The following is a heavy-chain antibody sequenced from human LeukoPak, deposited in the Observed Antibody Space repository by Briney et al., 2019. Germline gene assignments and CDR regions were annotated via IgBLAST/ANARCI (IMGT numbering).Heavy chain of an antibody. J-gene: IGHJ4*02. V-gene: IGHV3-48*03. CDR1: GFTFSSYE. Sequence: PGGSLRLSCAASGFTFSSYEMNWVRQAPGKGLEWVSYISSSGSTIYHADSVKGRFTISRDNAKNALYLQMNSLRAEDTAVYYCARDWEGPLGYFDYWGQGTLVTVSS. D-gene: IGHD1-26*01. CDR3: ARDWEGPLGYFDY. CDR2: ISSSGSTI.